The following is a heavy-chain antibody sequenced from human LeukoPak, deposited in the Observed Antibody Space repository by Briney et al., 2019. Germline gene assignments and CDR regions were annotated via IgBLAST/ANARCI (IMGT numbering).Heavy chain of an antibody. CDR1: GYTFPGYA. V-gene: IGHV1-18*01. D-gene: IGHD3-22*01. J-gene: IGHJ4*02. CDR3: ARGLMGGSSGYYWSFDY. Sequence: GASVKVSCKASGYTFPGYAISWVRQAPGQGLEWMGWISAYNGNTSYAQKLQGRVTMTTDTSTSTAYMELRSLRSDDTAVYYCARGLMGGSSGYYWSFDYWGQGTLVTVSS. CDR2: ISAYNGNT.